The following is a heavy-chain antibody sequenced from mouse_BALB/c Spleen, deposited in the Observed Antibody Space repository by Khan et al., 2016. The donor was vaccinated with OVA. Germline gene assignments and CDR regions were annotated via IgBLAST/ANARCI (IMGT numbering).Heavy chain of an antibody. CDR2: INTYTGEA. CDR1: GYTFTKNG. CDR3: ARVGYSGTMDY. D-gene: IGHD2-14*01. V-gene: IGHV9-3-1*01. Sequence: QIQLVQSGPELKKPGETVKISCKASGYTFTKNGVNWVNQAPGRGLKWMGWINTYTGEATYADDFKGRFAFSLETSDSTAYLQINNLKNEDTATYFCARVGYSGTMDYWGQGTLLTVSA. J-gene: IGHJ4*01.